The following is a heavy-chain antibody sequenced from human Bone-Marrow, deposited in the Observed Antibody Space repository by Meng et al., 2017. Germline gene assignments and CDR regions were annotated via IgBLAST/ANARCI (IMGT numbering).Heavy chain of an antibody. CDR2: INSDGSST. CDR3: AKDLGRGRFGESPPH. V-gene: IGHV3-74*01. J-gene: IGHJ4*02. D-gene: IGHD3-10*01. CDR1: GFTFSSYW. Sequence: GGSLRLSCAASGFTFSSYWMHWVRQAPGKGLVWVSRINSDGSSTSYADSVKGRFTISRDNAKNTLYLQMNSLRAEDTAVYYCAKDLGRGRFGESPPHWGQGTLVTVSS.